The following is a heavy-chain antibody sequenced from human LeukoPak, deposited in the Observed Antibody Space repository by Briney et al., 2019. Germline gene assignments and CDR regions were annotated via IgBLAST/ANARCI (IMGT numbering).Heavy chain of an antibody. CDR1: GYSFTCYW. J-gene: IGHJ5*02. CDR3: ARVSNRYSSSWSSPLFDP. CDR2: IYPGDSDT. V-gene: IGHV5-51*01. Sequence: GESLKISCKGSGYSFTCYWIGWVRQLPGKGLQWMGIIYPGDSDTRYSPSFQGQVTISADKSISTAYLQWSSLKASDTAMYYCARVSNRYSSSWSSPLFDPWGQGTLVTVSS. D-gene: IGHD6-13*01.